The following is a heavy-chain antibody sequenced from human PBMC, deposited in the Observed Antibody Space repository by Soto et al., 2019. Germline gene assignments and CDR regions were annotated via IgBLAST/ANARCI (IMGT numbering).Heavy chain of an antibody. Sequence: PSETLSLTCTVSGGSISSYYWSWIRQPPGKGLEWIGYIYYSGSTNYNPSLKSRVTISVDTSKNQFSLKLSSVTAADTAVYYCANSGGGSGDYYCGMDVWGQGTTVTVSS. V-gene: IGHV4-59*01. CDR1: GGSISSYY. D-gene: IGHD3-16*01. CDR3: ANSGGGSGDYYCGMDV. J-gene: IGHJ6*02. CDR2: IYYSGST.